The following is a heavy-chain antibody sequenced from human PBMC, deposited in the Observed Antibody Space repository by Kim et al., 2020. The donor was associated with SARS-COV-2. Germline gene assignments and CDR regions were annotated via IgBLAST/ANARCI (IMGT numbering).Heavy chain of an antibody. Sequence: TAAYAAPVKGRFTISRDDSTHTVFLQMKSLQIEDTAVYYCTWMHTQVTIDHWGQGALVTVSS. CDR2: TA. V-gene: IGHV3-15*01. CDR3: TWMHTQVTIDH. J-gene: IGHJ4*02. D-gene: IGHD2-21*02.